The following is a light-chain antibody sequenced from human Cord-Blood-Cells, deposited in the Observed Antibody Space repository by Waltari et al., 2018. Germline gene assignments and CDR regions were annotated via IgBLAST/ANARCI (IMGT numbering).Light chain of an antibody. CDR3: CSYAGSSTYV. V-gene: IGLV2-23*01. CDR1: SCDVGSYNL. Sequence: QSALTQPASVSGSPGQSITLSCTGTSCDVGSYNLVSWYQQHPGKAPKLMIYEGSKRPSGVSNRFSGSKSGNTASLTISGLQAEDEADYYCCSYAGSSTYVFGTGTKVTVL. J-gene: IGLJ1*01. CDR2: EGS.